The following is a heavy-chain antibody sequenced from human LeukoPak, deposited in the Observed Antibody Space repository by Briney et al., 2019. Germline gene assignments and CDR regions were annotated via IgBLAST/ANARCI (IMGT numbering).Heavy chain of an antibody. J-gene: IGHJ4*02. CDR2: IYYSGST. Sequence: NPSETLSLTCTVSGGSISSYYWSWIRQPPGKGLEWIGYIYYSGSTNYNPSLKSRVTISVDTSKNQFSLKLSSVTAADTAVYYCASGRKFLRVLGYWGQGTLVTVSS. CDR1: GGSISSYY. D-gene: IGHD3-9*01. CDR3: ASGRKFLRVLGY. V-gene: IGHV4-59*12.